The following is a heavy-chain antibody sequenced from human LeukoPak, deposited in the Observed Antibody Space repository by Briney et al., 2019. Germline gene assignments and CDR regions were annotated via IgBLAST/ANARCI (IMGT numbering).Heavy chain of an antibody. V-gene: IGHV4-4*08. D-gene: IGHD5-24*01. CDR1: GGSLKNYY. CDR3: ARLSVDMNTLDWYFDL. CDR2: IYSTGIT. Sequence: PSETLSITCSVSGGSLKNYYWSWIRQPPGNGLEWFGHIYSTGITNYNPSLRSRLAISVDTSKNQFSLKLSSVTAADTALYFCARLSVDMNTLDWYFDLWGRGTLVTVS. J-gene: IGHJ2*01.